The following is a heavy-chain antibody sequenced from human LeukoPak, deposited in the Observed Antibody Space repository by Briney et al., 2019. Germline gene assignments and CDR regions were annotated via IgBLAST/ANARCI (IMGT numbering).Heavy chain of an antibody. V-gene: IGHV1-2*02. J-gene: IGHJ5*02. Sequence: GASVKVSCKASGYTFTGYYIHWVRQAPGQGLEWMGWINPNSGGTNYAQKFQGRVTMTRDTSISTAYMELSRLRSDDTAVYYCARDREPANWFDPWGQGTLVTVSS. CDR2: INPNSGGT. D-gene: IGHD1-26*01. CDR1: GYTFTGYY. CDR3: ARDREPANWFDP.